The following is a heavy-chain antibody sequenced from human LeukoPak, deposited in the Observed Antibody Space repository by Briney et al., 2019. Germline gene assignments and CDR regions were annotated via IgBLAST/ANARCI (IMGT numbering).Heavy chain of an antibody. CDR1: GFTVSSNY. V-gene: IGHV3-53*01. CDR3: ARDSGYCSGGSCYSGYYGMDV. J-gene: IGHJ6*02. CDR2: IYSGGST. D-gene: IGHD2-15*01. Sequence: GGSLRLSCAASGFTVSSNYMSWVRQAPGKGLEWVSVIYSGGSTYYADSVKGRFTISRDNSKNTLYLQMNSLRAEDTAVYYCARDSGYCSGGSCYSGYYGMDVWGQGTTVTVSS.